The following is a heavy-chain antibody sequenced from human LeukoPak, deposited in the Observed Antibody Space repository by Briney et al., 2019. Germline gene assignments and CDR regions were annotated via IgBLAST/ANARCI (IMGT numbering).Heavy chain of an antibody. CDR1: GFTFSSYG. J-gene: IGHJ6*04. CDR3: AREDYYGSGSYMRYFYYYDMDV. V-gene: IGHV3-48*03. D-gene: IGHD3-10*01. CDR2: ISSSDSLK. Sequence: GGSLRLSCAASGFTFSSYGMNWVRQAPGEGLEWVSYISSSDSLKYYADSVKDRFTISRDNAKNSLYLQMNSLRAEDTAVYYCAREDYYGSGSYMRYFYYYDMDVWGKGTTVTVSS.